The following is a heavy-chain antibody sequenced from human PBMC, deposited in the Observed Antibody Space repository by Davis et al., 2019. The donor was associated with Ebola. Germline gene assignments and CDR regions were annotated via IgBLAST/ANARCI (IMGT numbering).Heavy chain of an antibody. CDR1: GFTFYNYN. CDR3: ARDPYNWNSHIPNFDY. Sequence: PGGSLRLSCAASGFTFYNYNMNWVRRPPGKGLEWVSSISHDGTYKYHAESLRGRFTISRDNAKNSLYLQMDSLRAEDTAIYYCARDPYNWNSHIPNFDYWGQGIPVTVSS. D-gene: IGHD1-20*01. V-gene: IGHV3-21*01. CDR2: ISHDGTYK. J-gene: IGHJ4*02.